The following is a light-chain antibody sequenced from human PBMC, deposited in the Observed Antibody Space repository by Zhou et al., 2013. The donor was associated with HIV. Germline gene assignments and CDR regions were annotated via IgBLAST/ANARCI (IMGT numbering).Light chain of an antibody. J-gene: IGKJ2*03. Sequence: DVVLTQSPLSLSVSLGQPASVSCRSSQSLVYTDGYTYLNWFQQRPGQSPRRLIYKVSMRDSGVPDRFSGSGSGSEFTLSISRVEAEDVGVYYCMQSRQDPYSFGPGTKLQIK. CDR3: MQSRQDPYS. CDR1: QSLVYTDGYTY. CDR2: KVS. V-gene: IGKV2-30*01.